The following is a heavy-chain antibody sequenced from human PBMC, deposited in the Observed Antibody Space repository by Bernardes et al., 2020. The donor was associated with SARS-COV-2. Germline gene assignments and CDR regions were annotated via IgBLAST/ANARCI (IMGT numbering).Heavy chain of an antibody. CDR3: ARSIVVVPAAKDYYYYYGMDV. V-gene: IGHV1-18*01. D-gene: IGHD2-2*01. CDR2: ISAYNGNT. Sequence: ASVKVSCKASGYTFTSYVIIWVRQAPGQGLEWMGWISAYNGNTNYAQKLQGRVTMTTDTSTSTAYMELRSLRSDDTAVYYCARSIVVVPAAKDYYYYYGMDVWGQGTTVTVSS. CDR1: GYTFTSYV. J-gene: IGHJ6*02.